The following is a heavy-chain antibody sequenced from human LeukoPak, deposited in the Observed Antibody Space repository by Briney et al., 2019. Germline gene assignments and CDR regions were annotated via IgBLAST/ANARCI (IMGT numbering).Heavy chain of an antibody. Sequence: PSETLSLTCTVSDTSINTYYWSWIRQPAGKGLEWIGHIYTTGTTNYNPSLKSRATMSIDTSKNQFSLNLSSVTAADTAVYYCARDGFSSGWYINYWGQGTLVTVSS. CDR1: DTSINTYY. CDR3: ARDGFSSGWYINY. CDR2: IYTTGTT. J-gene: IGHJ4*02. D-gene: IGHD6-19*01. V-gene: IGHV4-4*07.